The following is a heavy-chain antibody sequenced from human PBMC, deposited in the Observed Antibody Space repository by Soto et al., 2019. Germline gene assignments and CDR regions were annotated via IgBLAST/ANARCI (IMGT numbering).Heavy chain of an antibody. D-gene: IGHD3-10*01. J-gene: IGHJ6*02. CDR3: ARYGSGSDSMTDYGLDV. CDR1: GFTFTNYW. Sequence: EVQLVESGGGLVQPGESLRLSCAASGFTFTNYWIHWVRQVPGKGLVWVSRINNIATSTGYADSVKGRFTISRDNAKNTVYLEMNSLRVEDTAVYYCARYGSGSDSMTDYGLDVWGQGTTVTVSS. CDR2: INNIATST. V-gene: IGHV3-74*01.